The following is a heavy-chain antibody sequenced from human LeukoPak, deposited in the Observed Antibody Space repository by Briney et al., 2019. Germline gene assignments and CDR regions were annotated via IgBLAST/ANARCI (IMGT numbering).Heavy chain of an antibody. CDR2: INAGNGNT. Sequence: ASVKVSCKASGYTFTSYAMHWVRQAPGQRLEWMGWINAGNGNTKYSQKFQGRVTITRDTSASTAYMELSSLRSEDTAVYYCARVSWELHAFDYWGQGTLVTVSS. J-gene: IGHJ4*02. D-gene: IGHD1-26*01. CDR3: ARVSWELHAFDY. V-gene: IGHV1-3*01. CDR1: GYTFTSYA.